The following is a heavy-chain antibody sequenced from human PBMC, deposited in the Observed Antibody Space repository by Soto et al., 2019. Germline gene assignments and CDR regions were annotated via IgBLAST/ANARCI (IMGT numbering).Heavy chain of an antibody. CDR3: ARLAYSGYLQT. V-gene: IGHV3-30*03. Sequence: GGSLRLSCAASGLTFSNYGMHWVRQAPGKGLEWVAVISYDGSNKYYADSVKGRVTISVDTSNNRFSLTLSSLTAADTAVYFCARLAYSGYLQTWGQGSLVTVSS. J-gene: IGHJ1*01. CDR2: ISYDGSNK. D-gene: IGHD1-26*01. CDR1: GLTFSNYG.